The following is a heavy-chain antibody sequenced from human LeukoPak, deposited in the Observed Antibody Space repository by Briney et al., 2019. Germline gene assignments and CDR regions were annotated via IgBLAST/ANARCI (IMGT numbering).Heavy chain of an antibody. Sequence: SETLSLTCTVSGGSISSYYWSWIRQPPGKGLEWIGEINHSGSTNYNPSLKSRVTISVDTSKNQFSLKLSSVTAADTAVYYCARGFGIAPGGYWGQGTLVTVSS. CDR3: ARGFGIAPGGY. V-gene: IGHV4-34*01. CDR1: GGSISSYY. CDR2: INHSGST. D-gene: IGHD6-25*01. J-gene: IGHJ4*02.